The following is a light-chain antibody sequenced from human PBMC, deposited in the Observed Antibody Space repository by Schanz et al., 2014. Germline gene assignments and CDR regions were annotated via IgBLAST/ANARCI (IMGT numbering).Light chain of an antibody. CDR1: SSDVGGYNY. V-gene: IGLV2-8*01. Sequence: QSALTQPPSASGSPGQSVTISCTGTSSDVGGYNYVSWYQQHPGKAPKLMIFDVNQRPSGVPDRFSGSKSGNTASLAITGLQAEDEADYYCQSFDSSLRDVFGGGTKLTVL. CDR3: QSFDSSLRDV. J-gene: IGLJ3*02. CDR2: DVN.